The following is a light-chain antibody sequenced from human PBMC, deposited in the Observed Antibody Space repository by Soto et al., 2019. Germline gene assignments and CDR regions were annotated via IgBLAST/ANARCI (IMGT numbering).Light chain of an antibody. CDR3: QQYNNWPRVT. V-gene: IGKV3-15*01. CDR1: QSVSSN. Sequence: EIVMTQSPATLSVSPGERATLSGRASQSVSSNLAWYQQKPGQAPRLLIYGASTRATGIPARFSGSGSGTEFTLTISSLQSEDFAVYYCQQYNNWPRVTFGQGTRLEIK. CDR2: GAS. J-gene: IGKJ5*01.